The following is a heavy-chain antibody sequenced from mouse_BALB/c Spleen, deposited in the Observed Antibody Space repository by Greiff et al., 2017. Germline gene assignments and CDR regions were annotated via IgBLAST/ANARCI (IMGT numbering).Heavy chain of an antibody. J-gene: IGHJ3*01. CDR3: NAWGGYGNYSWFAY. Sequence: EVQRVESGAELAKPGASVKMSCKASGYTFTSYWMHWVKQRPEQGLEWIGWIDPENGDTEYAPKFQGKATMTADTSSNTAYLQLSSLTSEDTAVYYCNAWGGYGNYSWFAYWGQGTLVTVSA. CDR1: GYTFTSYW. V-gene: IGHV14-4*02. D-gene: IGHD2-1*01. CDR2: IDPENGDT.